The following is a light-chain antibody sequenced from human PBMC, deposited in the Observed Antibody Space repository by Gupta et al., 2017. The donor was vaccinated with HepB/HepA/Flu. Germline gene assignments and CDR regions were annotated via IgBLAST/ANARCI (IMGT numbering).Light chain of an antibody. V-gene: IGKV1-33*01. J-gene: IGKJ2*03. CDR2: DAV. CDR1: QDIDNY. CDR3: QQDANHRSS. Sequence: DIQMTQSPSFLSASIGDRVIITCQASQDIDNYLNWYQQKPGKAPNLLIYDAVHLETGVPSRFSGGGSGTDFTLTIISLQPEDIATYYCQQDANHRSSFGQGTKLEI.